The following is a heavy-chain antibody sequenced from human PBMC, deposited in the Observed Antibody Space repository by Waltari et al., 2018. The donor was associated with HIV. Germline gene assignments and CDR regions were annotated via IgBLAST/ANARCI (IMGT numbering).Heavy chain of an antibody. V-gene: IGHV3-30*18. CDR1: GFSFRTSG. CDR2: ISYDVSNK. J-gene: IGHJ4*02. Sequence: QVQLVESGGGVVQPGRSLRLSCAASGFSFRTSGLPWVRQAPGKGLEWVAVISYDVSNKYYADSVKGRFTISRDNSKNTLYLQMNSLRAEDTAVYYCAKDKGGVTYIFDYWGQGTLVTVSS. D-gene: IGHD1-1*01. CDR3: AKDKGGVTYIFDY.